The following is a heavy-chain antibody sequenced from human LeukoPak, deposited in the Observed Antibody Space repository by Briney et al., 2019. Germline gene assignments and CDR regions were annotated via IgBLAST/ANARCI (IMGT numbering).Heavy chain of an antibody. Sequence: GASVKVSCKASGYTFTSYGISWVRPAPGQGLEWMGWISAYNGNTNYAQNLQGRVTMTTDRSTSTAYLELRSLRSDDTAIYYCARGDYMDVWGKGTTVTVSS. CDR2: ISAYNGNT. CDR3: ARGDYMDV. J-gene: IGHJ6*03. CDR1: GYTFTSYG. V-gene: IGHV1-18*01.